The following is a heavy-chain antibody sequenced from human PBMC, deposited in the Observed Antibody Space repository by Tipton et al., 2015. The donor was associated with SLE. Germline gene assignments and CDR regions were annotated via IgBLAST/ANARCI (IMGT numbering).Heavy chain of an antibody. J-gene: IGHJ4*02. CDR2: IRYDGSNK. D-gene: IGHD2-8*02. CDR3: AKQGRKLVVYAMGVDY. V-gene: IGHV3-30*02. CDR1: GFTFSSYG. Sequence: SLRLSCVASGFTFSSYGMHWVRQAPGKGLEWVAFIRYDGSNKYYADSVKGRFTISRDNSKNTLYLQMNSLRAEDTAVYYCAKQGRKLVVYAMGVDYWGQGTPVTVSS.